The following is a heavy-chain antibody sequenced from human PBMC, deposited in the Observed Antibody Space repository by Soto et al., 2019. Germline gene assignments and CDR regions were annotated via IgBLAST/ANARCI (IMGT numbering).Heavy chain of an antibody. CDR2: IKSKTDGGTT. Sequence: PGGSLRLSCAASGFTFSNAWMNWVRQAPGKGLDWVGRIKSKTDGGTTDYAAPVKGRFTISRDDSKNTLYLQMNSLKTEDTAVYYCTTDNHPKYYYYYYGMDVWGQGTTVTVSS. V-gene: IGHV3-15*07. CDR1: GFTFSNAW. CDR3: TTDNHPKYYYYYYGMDV. J-gene: IGHJ6*02.